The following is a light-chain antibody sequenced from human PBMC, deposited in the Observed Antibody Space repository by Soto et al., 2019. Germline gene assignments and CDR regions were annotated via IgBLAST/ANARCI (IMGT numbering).Light chain of an antibody. CDR2: AAS. Sequence: DIQLTQSPSFLSASVGDRVTSTCRACQGISSYLAWYQQKPGKAPKLLIYAASTLQSEVSSRFSGSGSGTEFTLTISSLQPEDFATYYCQQLNSYPFTFGPGTKVDIK. CDR1: QGISSY. J-gene: IGKJ3*01. V-gene: IGKV1-9*01. CDR3: QQLNSYPFT.